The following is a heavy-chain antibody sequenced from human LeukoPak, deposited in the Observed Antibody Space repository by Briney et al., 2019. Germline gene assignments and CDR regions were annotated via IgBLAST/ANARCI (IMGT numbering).Heavy chain of an antibody. D-gene: IGHD3-22*01. CDR3: ARDVPFAYYDSPRHYFDY. CDR2: IYYSGST. J-gene: IGHJ4*02. V-gene: IGHV4-30-4*08. CDR1: GGSISSGDYY. Sequence: SQTLSLTCTVSGGSISSGDYYWSWIRQPPGKGLEWIGYIYYSGSTYYNPSLKSRVTISVDTSKNQFSLKLSSVTAADTAVYYCARDVPFAYYDSPRHYFDYWGQGTLVTVSS.